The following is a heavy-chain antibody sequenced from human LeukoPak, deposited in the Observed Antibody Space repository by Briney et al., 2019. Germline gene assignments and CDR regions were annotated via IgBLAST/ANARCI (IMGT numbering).Heavy chain of an antibody. V-gene: IGHV4-59*01. CDR2: IYYSGTT. CDR3: ARGVYIAAAQYAY. Sequence: PSETLSLTCTVSGGSFSSYYWSWIRQPPGKGLEWIGYIYYSGTTNYNPSLKSRVTISVDTSKNQFSLKLSSVTAADTAGYYCARGVYIAAAQYAYWGQGTLVTVSS. J-gene: IGHJ4*02. CDR1: GGSFSSYY. D-gene: IGHD6-13*01.